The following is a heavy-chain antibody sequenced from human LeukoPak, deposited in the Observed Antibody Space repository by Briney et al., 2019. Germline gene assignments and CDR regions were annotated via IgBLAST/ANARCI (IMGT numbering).Heavy chain of an antibody. Sequence: GGSLRLSCAASGFTFSSYGMHWVRQAPGKGLEWVAVISYDGSNKYYADSVKGRLTISRDNSKNTLYLQMNSLRADDTAVYYCAKDRQFSGGRSFIPDAFEIWGQGTMATVSS. J-gene: IGHJ3*02. D-gene: IGHD3-10*01. CDR1: GFTFSSYG. CDR2: ISYDGSNK. CDR3: AKDRQFSGGRSFIPDAFEI. V-gene: IGHV3-30*18.